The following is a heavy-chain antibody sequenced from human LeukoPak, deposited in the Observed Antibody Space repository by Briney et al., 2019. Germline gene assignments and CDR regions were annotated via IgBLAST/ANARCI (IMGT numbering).Heavy chain of an antibody. Sequence: GGSLRLSCAASGFTFSSYSMNWVRQAPGKGLEWVSSISSSSSYIYYADSVKGRFTISRDNAKNSLYLQMNSLRAEDTAVYYWARVLRYCSSTSCQKEDYWGRGPLVTVSS. D-gene: IGHD2-2*01. CDR2: ISSSSSYI. CDR3: ARVLRYCSSTSCQKEDY. V-gene: IGHV3-21*01. CDR1: GFTFSSYS. J-gene: IGHJ4*02.